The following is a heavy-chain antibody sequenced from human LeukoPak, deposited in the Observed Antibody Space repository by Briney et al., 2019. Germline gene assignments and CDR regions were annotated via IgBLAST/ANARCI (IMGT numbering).Heavy chain of an antibody. J-gene: IGHJ5*02. CDR1: GGSISSYY. V-gene: IGHV4-59*12. CDR2: IYYSGST. Sequence: SETLSLTCTVSGGSISSYYWSWIRQPPGKGLEWIGYIYYSGSTNYNPSLKSRVTISVDTSKNQFSLKLSSVTAADTAVYYCARWVRGSGSYYTWGQGTLVTVSS. CDR3: ARWVRGSGSYYT. D-gene: IGHD3-10*01.